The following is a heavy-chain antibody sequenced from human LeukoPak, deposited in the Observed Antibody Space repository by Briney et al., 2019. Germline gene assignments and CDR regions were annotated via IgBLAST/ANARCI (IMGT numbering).Heavy chain of an antibody. Sequence: PSETLSLTCAVYGGSFSGYYWSWIRQPPGKGLEWIGEINHSGGTNYNPSLKVRVTISVDTSKNQFSLKLSSVTPADTAMYYCARADYSSTWSHYYYYMDVWGKGTTVTVSS. V-gene: IGHV4-34*01. CDR3: ARADYSSTWSHYYYYMDV. J-gene: IGHJ6*03. D-gene: IGHD6-13*01. CDR1: GGSFSGYY. CDR2: INHSGGT.